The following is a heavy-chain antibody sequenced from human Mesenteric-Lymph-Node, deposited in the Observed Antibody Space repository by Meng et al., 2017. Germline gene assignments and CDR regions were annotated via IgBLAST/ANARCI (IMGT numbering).Heavy chain of an antibody. CDR2: TYYRSKWYN. D-gene: IGHD6-19*01. CDR3: ARAAPRKNIAVGVEHYYYGMDV. CDR1: GDSVSSNSAA. V-gene: IGHV6-1*01. Sequence: SQTLSLTCAISGDSVSSNSAAWNWIRQSPSRGLEWLGRTYYRSKWYNDYAVSVKSRITINPDTSKNQFSLQLNSVTPEDTAVYYCARAAPRKNIAVGVEHYYYGMDVWGQGTTVTVSS. J-gene: IGHJ6*02.